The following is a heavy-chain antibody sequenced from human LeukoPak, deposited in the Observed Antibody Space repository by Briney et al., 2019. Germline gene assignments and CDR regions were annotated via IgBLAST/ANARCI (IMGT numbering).Heavy chain of an antibody. Sequence: GGSLRLSCATSGFSFSDYYMTWIRQAPGKGLEWISYISNSGNYAKYADSVKGRFTIYRDNAKNSVFLQMNSLRADVTAVYYCAREGSGLFGIDIWGQGTMVTVSS. CDR1: GFSFSDYY. J-gene: IGHJ3*02. CDR2: ISNSGNYA. D-gene: IGHD3-16*01. CDR3: AREGSGLFGIDI. V-gene: IGHV3-11*05.